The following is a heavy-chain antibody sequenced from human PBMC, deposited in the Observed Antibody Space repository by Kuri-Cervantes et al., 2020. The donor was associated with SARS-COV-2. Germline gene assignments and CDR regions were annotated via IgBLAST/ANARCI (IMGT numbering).Heavy chain of an antibody. CDR2: INPNSGGT. D-gene: IGHD6-13*01. CDR1: GYTFTGYY. Sequence: VSVKVSCKASGYTFTGYYMHWVRQAPGQGLEWMGWINPNSGGTNYAQKFQGRVTMTRDTSISTAYMELSRLRSDDTAVYYYARDNRWGVYLTPFDYWGQGTLVTVSS. J-gene: IGHJ4*02. V-gene: IGHV1-2*02. CDR3: ARDNRWGVYLTPFDY.